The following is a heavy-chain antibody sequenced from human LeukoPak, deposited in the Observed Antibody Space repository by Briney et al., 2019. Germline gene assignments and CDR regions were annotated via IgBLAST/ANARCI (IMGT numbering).Heavy chain of an antibody. CDR1: GGSLSGYY. CDR2: INHSGST. D-gene: IGHD1-26*01. Sequence: SETLSLTCAAYGGSLSGYYWSWIHQPPGKGLEWIGEINHSGSTKYNPSLKSRVTISVDTSKNQFSLKLNSVTAADTAVYYCARSRIGWFDPWGQGTLVTVSS. V-gene: IGHV4-34*01. J-gene: IGHJ5*02. CDR3: ARSRIGWFDP.